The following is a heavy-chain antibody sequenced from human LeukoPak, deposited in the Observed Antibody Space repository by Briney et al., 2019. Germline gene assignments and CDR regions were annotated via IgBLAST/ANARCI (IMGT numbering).Heavy chain of an antibody. CDR2: ISASGST. J-gene: IGHJ4*02. Sequence: PSETLSLTCTVSGGSISSDYWSWIRQPAGKGLEWIGRISASGSTNYSPSLKSRATMSVDTSKNQFSLKLSSVTAADTAVYYCARDGDYVRGTREFWGQGTLVTVSS. D-gene: IGHD3-10*02. CDR3: ARDGDYVRGTREF. CDR1: GGSISSDY. V-gene: IGHV4-4*07.